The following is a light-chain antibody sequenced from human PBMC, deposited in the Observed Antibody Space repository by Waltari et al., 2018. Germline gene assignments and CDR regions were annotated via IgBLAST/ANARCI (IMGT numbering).Light chain of an antibody. V-gene: IGLV3-21*02. Sequence: SYVLTQPPSLSVAPGQTARITRGGDTIGLKSVPWFQQTPGQAPVLVVYDVRDRPSGIPERFSGATSGNTATLTISGVGAGDEADYYCQVWDGSSAHYVFGTGTKVTVL. J-gene: IGLJ1*01. CDR3: QVWDGSSAHYV. CDR2: DVR. CDR1: TIGLKS.